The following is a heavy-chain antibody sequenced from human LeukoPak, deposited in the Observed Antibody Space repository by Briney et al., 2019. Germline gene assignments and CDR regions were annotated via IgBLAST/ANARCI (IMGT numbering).Heavy chain of an antibody. Sequence: PSETLSLTCTVSGGSIRSYYWSWIRQPPGKGLEWIGYIHDSGSINYSPALKSRVTISADTSRNQFSLKLSSVTAADTAVYYCARHGSSGYAVDYWGQGTLVTVSS. D-gene: IGHD5-12*01. CDR2: IHDSGSI. V-gene: IGHV4-59*08. CDR3: ARHGSSGYAVDY. CDR1: GGSIRSYY. J-gene: IGHJ4*02.